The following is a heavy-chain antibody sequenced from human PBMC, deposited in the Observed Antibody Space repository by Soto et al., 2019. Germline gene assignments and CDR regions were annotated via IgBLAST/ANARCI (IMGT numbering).Heavy chain of an antibody. V-gene: IGHV3-30*18. D-gene: IGHD5-18*01. Sequence: QVQLVESGGGVVQPGRSLRLSCAASGFTFSSYGMHWVRQAPGKGLEWVALISYDGSNKYYADSVKGRFPISRDNSKDTLYLQMNSLRAEDTAVYYCAKEDIAMVLSFGLDVWGQGTTVTVSS. CDR3: AKEDIAMVLSFGLDV. CDR2: ISYDGSNK. CDR1: GFTFSSYG. J-gene: IGHJ6*02.